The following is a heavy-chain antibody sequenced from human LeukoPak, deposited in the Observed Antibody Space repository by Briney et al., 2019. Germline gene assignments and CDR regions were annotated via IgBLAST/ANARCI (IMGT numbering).Heavy chain of an antibody. CDR2: IRSKAYGGTT. Sequence: GGSLRLSCTASGFTFGDYAMSWVRQAPGKGREWVVFIRSKAYGGTTEYAASVKGRFTISRDDSKSIAYQQINSLKTEDTAVYYCTRGDVSVAGTAYFDYWGQGTLVTVSS. J-gene: IGHJ4*02. D-gene: IGHD6-19*01. CDR3: TRGDVSVAGTAYFDY. CDR1: GFTFGDYA. V-gene: IGHV3-49*04.